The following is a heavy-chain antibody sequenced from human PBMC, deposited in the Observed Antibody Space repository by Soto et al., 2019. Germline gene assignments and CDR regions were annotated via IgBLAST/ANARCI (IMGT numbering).Heavy chain of an antibody. Sequence: SETLSLTCTVSGGSFSSSTYYWGWIRQPPGKGLEWIGSMYSGGNTYYNPSLKSRVTVSVDTSKNHFSLKLTSVTAADTAMYFCARQPYDSTGYYYGAWGQGTLVTVSS. J-gene: IGHJ5*02. CDR3: ARQPYDSTGYYYGA. D-gene: IGHD3-22*01. V-gene: IGHV4-39*01. CDR2: MYSGGNT. CDR1: GGSFSSSTYY.